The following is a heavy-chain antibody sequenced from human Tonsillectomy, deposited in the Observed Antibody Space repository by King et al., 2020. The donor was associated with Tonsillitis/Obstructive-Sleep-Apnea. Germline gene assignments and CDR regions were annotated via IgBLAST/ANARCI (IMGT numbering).Heavy chain of an antibody. CDR3: AKDDASDWYGNYYYYGMDV. CDR1: GFTFRTYG. D-gene: IGHD6-19*01. CDR2: ISYDGSNK. J-gene: IGHJ6*02. Sequence: VQLVESGGGVVQSGRSLRLSCAASGFTFRTYGMHWVRQAPGKGLEWVALISYDGSNKYSADSVKGRFTISRDNSKNTVYLHMNSLRAEDTAVYYCAKDDASDWYGNYYYYGMDVGGQGTTVTVPS. V-gene: IGHV3-30*18.